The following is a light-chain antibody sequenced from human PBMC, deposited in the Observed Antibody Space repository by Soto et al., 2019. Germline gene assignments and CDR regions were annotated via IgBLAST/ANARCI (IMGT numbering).Light chain of an antibody. V-gene: IGKV2-28*01. Sequence: DIVMTQSPLSLPVTPGEPASISCRSSQSLLHSNGYNYLDWYLQKPGQSPQPLIYLGSNRASGVPDRFSGSGSGTDFTLKISRVEAEDVGVYYCMQAPDTFGQGTKLEIK. CDR1: QSLLHSNGYNY. CDR3: MQAPDT. J-gene: IGKJ2*01. CDR2: LGS.